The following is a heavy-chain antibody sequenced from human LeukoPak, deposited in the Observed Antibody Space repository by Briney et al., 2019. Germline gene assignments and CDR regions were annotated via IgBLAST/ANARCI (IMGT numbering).Heavy chain of an antibody. J-gene: IGHJ4*02. CDR2: VKQDGSEK. D-gene: IGHD2-2*01. CDR3: VRGRVPAY. CDR1: GFTFSNYW. Sequence: PGGSLGLSCAASGFTFSNYWMSWVRQAPGKGLEWVASVKQDGSEKNYVDSVKGRFTISRDNAKNSLYLQMNSLRAEDTAVHYCVRGRVPAYWGQGTLVTVSS. V-gene: IGHV3-7*03.